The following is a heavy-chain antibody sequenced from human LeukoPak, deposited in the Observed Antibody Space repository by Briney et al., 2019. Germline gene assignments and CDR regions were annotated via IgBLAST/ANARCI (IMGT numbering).Heavy chain of an antibody. CDR3: ARGSFNPNTYYYDSSGPRFNPADY. CDR2: IYYSGST. V-gene: IGHV4-39*07. CDR1: GGSISSSSYY. D-gene: IGHD3-22*01. J-gene: IGHJ4*02. Sequence: SETLSLTCTVSGGSISSSSYYWGWIRQPPGKGLEWIGSIYYSGSTYYNPSLKSRVTISVDTSKNQFSLKLSSVTAADTAVYYCARGSFNPNTYYYDSSGPRFNPADYWGQGTLVTVSS.